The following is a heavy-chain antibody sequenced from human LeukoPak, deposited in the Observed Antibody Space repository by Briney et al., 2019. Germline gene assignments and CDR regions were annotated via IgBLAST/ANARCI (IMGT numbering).Heavy chain of an antibody. CDR1: GGSISSYY. D-gene: IGHD3-9*01. J-gene: IGHJ4*02. CDR3: ARMFDSIDY. Sequence: PSETLSLTCTVSGGSISSYYWSWIRQPPGKGLEWIGYIYYSGSTNYNPSLKSRVTISVDTSKNQFSLKLSSVTAADTAVYYCARMFDSIDYWGQGTLVTVSS. CDR2: IYYSGST. V-gene: IGHV4-59*01.